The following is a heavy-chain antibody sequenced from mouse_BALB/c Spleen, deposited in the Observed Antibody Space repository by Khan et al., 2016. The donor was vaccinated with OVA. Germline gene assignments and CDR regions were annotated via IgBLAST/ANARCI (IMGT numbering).Heavy chain of an antibody. D-gene: IGHD2-4*01. CDR1: GFNIKDTY. J-gene: IGHJ3*01. Sequence: VQLKQSGAEVVKPGASVKLSCTGSGFNIKDTYIHWVKQRPEQGLEWIGRIDPANDNTKYDPSFQAKATIAPDTSSNTAYLQLSSLTSEDTAVYYCASPSMITTGFAYWGQGTLVTVSA. CDR2: IDPANDNT. V-gene: IGHV14-3*02. CDR3: ASPSMITTGFAY.